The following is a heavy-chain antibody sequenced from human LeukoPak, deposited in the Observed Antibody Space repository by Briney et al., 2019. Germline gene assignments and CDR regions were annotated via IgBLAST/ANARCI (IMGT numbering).Heavy chain of an antibody. Sequence: ASVKVSCKASGYSFTGYYMHCVREAPGQGLEWMGWINPNSGGTNYAQKFQGRVTMTRDTSISTAYMELSRLRSDDTAVYYCARDEIEAEEELIDYWGQGTLVTVSS. CDR2: INPNSGGT. J-gene: IGHJ4*02. CDR1: GYSFTGYY. CDR3: ARDEIEAEEELIDY. V-gene: IGHV1-2*02. D-gene: IGHD1-26*01.